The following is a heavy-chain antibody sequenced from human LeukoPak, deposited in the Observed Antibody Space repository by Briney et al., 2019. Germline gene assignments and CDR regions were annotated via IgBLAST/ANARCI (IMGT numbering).Heavy chain of an antibody. Sequence: GGSLRLSCAASGFTFSSMNWVRQAPGKGLEWVSSISGSSSYIYYADSVKGRFSISRDNAKNSLYLQMNSLRAEDTAVYYCARDNDSRDPPHFDYWGQGTLVTVSS. V-gene: IGHV3-21*04. CDR3: ARDNDSRDPPHFDY. CDR1: GFTFSS. D-gene: IGHD3-16*01. CDR2: ISGSSSYI. J-gene: IGHJ4*02.